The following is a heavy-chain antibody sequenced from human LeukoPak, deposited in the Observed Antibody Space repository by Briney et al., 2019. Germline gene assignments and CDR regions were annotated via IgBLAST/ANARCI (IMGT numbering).Heavy chain of an antibody. CDR1: GGSISSYY. J-gene: IGHJ4*02. V-gene: IGHV4-59*08. D-gene: IGHD3-10*01. Sequence: PSETLSLTCTVSGGSISSYYWSWIRQPPRKGLEWIGYIYYSGSTNYKPSLKSRVTISVDTSKNQFSLKLSSVTAADTAVYYCARHLSGSYPFFDYWGQGTLVTVSS. CDR3: ARHLSGSYPFFDY. CDR2: IYYSGST.